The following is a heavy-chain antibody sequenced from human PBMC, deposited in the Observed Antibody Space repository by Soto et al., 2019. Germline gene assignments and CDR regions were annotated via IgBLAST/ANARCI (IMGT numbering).Heavy chain of an antibody. Sequence: ASVKVSCKASGYTFTSYGISWVRQAPGQGLEWMGWISAYNGNTNYAQKLQGRVTMTTDTSTSTAYMELRSLRSEDTAVYYCARDYFSNCSSTSCQTYYYYGMDVWGQGTTVTVSS. CDR2: ISAYNGNT. J-gene: IGHJ6*02. D-gene: IGHD2-2*01. CDR1: GYTFTSYG. CDR3: ARDYFSNCSSTSCQTYYYYGMDV. V-gene: IGHV1-18*04.